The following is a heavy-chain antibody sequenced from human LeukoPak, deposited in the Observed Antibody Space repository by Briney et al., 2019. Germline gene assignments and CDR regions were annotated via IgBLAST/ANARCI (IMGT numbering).Heavy chain of an antibody. CDR3: VRESIGFDY. Sequence: GGSLRLSCAASGFTFSGYGMHWVRQAPGKGLEWVAFIRYDGRNEYYADSVKGRFTISRDKSKNTLSLQMNGLRVEDTAVYYCVRESIGFDYWGQGTLVTVSS. CDR2: IRYDGRNE. CDR1: GFTFSGYG. D-gene: IGHD2-15*01. V-gene: IGHV3-30*02. J-gene: IGHJ4*02.